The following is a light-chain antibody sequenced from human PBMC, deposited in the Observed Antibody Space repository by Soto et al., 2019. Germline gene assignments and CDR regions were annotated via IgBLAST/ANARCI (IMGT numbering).Light chain of an antibody. Sequence: EIVMTQSPATLSVSPGDRATLSCRASQSVSRNLAWYQQRPGQAPRLLISGASTRATGIAARFSGSGSGREFTLTISSLQSEDSAVYYCQQYGSSPLTFGGGTKVDIK. J-gene: IGKJ4*01. CDR3: QQYGSSPLT. CDR1: QSVSRN. V-gene: IGKV3-15*01. CDR2: GAS.